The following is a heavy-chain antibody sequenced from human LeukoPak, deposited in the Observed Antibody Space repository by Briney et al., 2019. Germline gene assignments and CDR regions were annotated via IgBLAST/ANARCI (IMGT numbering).Heavy chain of an antibody. CDR3: ATSLAAAHGWFDP. Sequence: GASVKVSCKASGYTFTSYYMHWVRQASGQGLEWMGIINPSGGSTSYAQKFQGRVTMTRDTSTSTVYMELSSLRSEDTAVYYCATSLAAAHGWFDPWGQGTLVTVPS. J-gene: IGHJ5*02. D-gene: IGHD6-13*01. V-gene: IGHV1-46*01. CDR2: INPSGGST. CDR1: GYTFTSYY.